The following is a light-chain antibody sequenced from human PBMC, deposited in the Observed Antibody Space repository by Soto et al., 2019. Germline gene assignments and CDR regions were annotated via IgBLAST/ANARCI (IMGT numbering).Light chain of an antibody. J-gene: IGKJ2*01. CDR1: QDIRNY. V-gene: IGKV1-33*01. CDR3: QQYNSYPNT. Sequence: DIQMTQSPSSLSASVGDRVTISCQASQDIRNYLNWYQQKPGKAPQLLIYDAANLQTGVPSRFSGSGSGTDFTLTISSLQPEDFATYYCQQYNSYPNTFGQGTKLEVK. CDR2: DAA.